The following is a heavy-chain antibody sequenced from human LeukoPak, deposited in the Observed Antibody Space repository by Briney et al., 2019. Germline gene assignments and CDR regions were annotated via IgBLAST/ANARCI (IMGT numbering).Heavy chain of an antibody. D-gene: IGHD2-21*02. Sequence: SVTVSCKASGGTFSSYSISWVRQAPGQGLEWMGGIIPIFGTANYAQKFQGRVTITADKSTSTAYMELSSLRSEDTAVYYCARVGCGGGCYHPFDYWGQGTLVTVSS. CDR3: ARVGCGGGCYHPFDY. CDR1: GGTFSSYS. J-gene: IGHJ4*02. CDR2: IIPIFGTA. V-gene: IGHV1-69*06.